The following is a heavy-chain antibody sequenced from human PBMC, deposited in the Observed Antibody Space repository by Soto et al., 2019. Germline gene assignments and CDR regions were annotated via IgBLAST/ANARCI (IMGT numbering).Heavy chain of an antibody. J-gene: IGHJ4*02. D-gene: IGHD5-12*01. CDR2: ISYDGSNK. Sequence: QVQLVESGGGVVQPGRSLRLSCAASGFTFSSYGMHWVRRAPGKGLEWVAVISYDGSNKYYADSVKGRFTISRDNSKNTLYLQMNSLRAEDTAVYYCAKDQMATITGGSYFDYWGQGTLVTVSS. CDR1: GFTFSSYG. CDR3: AKDQMATITGGSYFDY. V-gene: IGHV3-30*18.